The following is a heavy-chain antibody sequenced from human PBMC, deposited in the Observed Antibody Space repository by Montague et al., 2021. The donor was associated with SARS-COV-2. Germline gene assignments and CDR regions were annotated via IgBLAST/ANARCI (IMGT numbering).Heavy chain of an antibody. V-gene: IGHV4-59*08. Sequence: SETLSLTCTVSGGSISSYYWSWTRQPPGKGLEWIGYIYYSGSTNYNPSLKSRVTISVDTSKNQFSLKLSSVTAADTAVYYCARRGLGYCSSTSCQNAFDIWGQGTMVTVSS. CDR1: GGSISSYY. CDR3: ARRGLGYCSSTSCQNAFDI. J-gene: IGHJ3*02. CDR2: IYYSGST. D-gene: IGHD2-2*01.